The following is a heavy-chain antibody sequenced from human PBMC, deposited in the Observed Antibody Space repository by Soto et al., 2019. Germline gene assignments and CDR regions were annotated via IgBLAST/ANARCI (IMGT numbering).Heavy chain of an antibody. CDR1: GFTFSDYY. CDR2: ISSSGSII. D-gene: IGHD4-4*01. J-gene: IGHJ4*02. Sequence: PGGSLRISCAASGFTFSDYYISWIRQAPGKGLEWVSYISSSGSIIYYADSVKGRFTISRDNAKNSLYLQMNSLRAEDTAVYYCALAGYDSNYYAVTPFSVGHFWGQGTLVTVSS. V-gene: IGHV3-11*01. CDR3: ALAGYDSNYYAVTPFSVGHF.